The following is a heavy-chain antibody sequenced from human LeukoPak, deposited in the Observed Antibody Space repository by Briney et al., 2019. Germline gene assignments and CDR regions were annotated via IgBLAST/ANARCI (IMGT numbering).Heavy chain of an antibody. CDR1: GFTFSDYY. CDR3: ARAMGTTVALFDY. CDR2: ISSNGGST. D-gene: IGHD4-23*01. Sequence: GGSLRLSCAASGFTFSDYYMSWIRPAPGKGLEYVSAISSNGGSTYYANSVKGRFTISRDNSKNTLYLQMGSLRAEDMAVYYCARAMGTTVALFDYWGQGTLVTVSS. V-gene: IGHV3-64*01. J-gene: IGHJ4*02.